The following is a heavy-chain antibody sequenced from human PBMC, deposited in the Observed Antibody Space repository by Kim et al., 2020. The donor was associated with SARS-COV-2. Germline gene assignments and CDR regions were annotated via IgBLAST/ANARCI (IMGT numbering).Heavy chain of an antibody. J-gene: IGHJ4*02. D-gene: IGHD5-18*01. Sequence: YAQKFQGRVTITADKSTSTAYMELSSLRSEDTAVYYCARDGSYGYANFDYWGQGTLVTVSS. CDR3: ARDGSYGYANFDY. V-gene: IGHV1-69*04.